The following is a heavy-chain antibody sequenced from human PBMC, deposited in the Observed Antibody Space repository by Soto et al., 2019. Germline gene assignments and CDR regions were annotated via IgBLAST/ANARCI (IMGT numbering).Heavy chain of an antibody. Sequence: QVQLQQWGAGLLKPSETLSLTCAVYGGSFSGYYWSWIRQPPGKGLEWIGEINHSGSTNYNPSLKSRVTISVDTSKNQFSLKLSSVTAADTAVYYCASVVAVVWFDPWGQGTLVTVSS. D-gene: IGHD2-21*01. J-gene: IGHJ5*02. V-gene: IGHV4-34*01. CDR1: GGSFSGYY. CDR3: ASVVAVVWFDP. CDR2: INHSGST.